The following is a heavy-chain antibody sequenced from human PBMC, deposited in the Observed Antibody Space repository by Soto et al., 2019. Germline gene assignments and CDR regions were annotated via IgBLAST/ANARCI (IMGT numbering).Heavy chain of an antibody. D-gene: IGHD5-18*01. V-gene: IGHV3-23*01. CDR3: AKVMVKKGFDP. Sequence: GGSLRLSCAASGFTFSSYAMIWVRQAPGKGLEWVSAISGSGGSTYYADSVKGRFTISGDKSKNTLYLQMNSLRAEDTAVYYCAKVMVKKGFDPWGQGTLVTVSS. J-gene: IGHJ5*02. CDR2: ISGSGGST. CDR1: GFTFSSYA.